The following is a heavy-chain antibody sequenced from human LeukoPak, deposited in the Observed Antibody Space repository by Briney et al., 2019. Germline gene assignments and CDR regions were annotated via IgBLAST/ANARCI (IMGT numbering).Heavy chain of an antibody. CDR3: ARDLGGLDFDY. D-gene: IGHD3-16*01. V-gene: IGHV3-48*04. Sequence: GRSLTLSCAASGFTFSSYSMNWVRQAPGKGLEWVSYISSSSSTIYYADSVKGRFTISRDNAKNSLYLQMNSLRAEDTAVYYCARDLGGLDFDYWGQGTLVTVSS. CDR2: ISSSSSTI. CDR1: GFTFSSYS. J-gene: IGHJ4*02.